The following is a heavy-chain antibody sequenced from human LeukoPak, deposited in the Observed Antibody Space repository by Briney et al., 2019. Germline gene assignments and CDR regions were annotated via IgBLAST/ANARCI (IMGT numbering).Heavy chain of an antibody. D-gene: IGHD3-9*01. Sequence: NTSETLSLTCTVSGGSISSYYWSWIRQPPGKGLEWLGYIYYSGSTNYNPSLKSRVTISVDTSENQFSLKLSSVTAADTAVYYCAKDLGDSYDILTGYYTGYFDYWGQGTLVTVSS. CDR1: GGSISSYY. J-gene: IGHJ4*02. CDR2: IYYSGST. CDR3: AKDLGDSYDILTGYYTGYFDY. V-gene: IGHV4-59*01.